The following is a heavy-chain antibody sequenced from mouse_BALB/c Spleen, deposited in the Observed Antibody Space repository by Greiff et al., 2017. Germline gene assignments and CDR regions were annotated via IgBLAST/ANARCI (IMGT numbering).Heavy chain of an antibody. Sequence: QVQLKESGPGLVAPSQSLSITCTVSGFSLTSYDISWIRQRPGKGLEWLGVIWTGGGTNYNSAFMSRLSISKDNSKSQVFLKMNSLQTDDTAIYYCVRYGKGDYWGQGTTLTVSS. CDR1: GFSLTSYD. J-gene: IGHJ2*01. CDR3: VRYGKGDY. V-gene: IGHV2-9-2*01. CDR2: IWTGGGT. D-gene: IGHD2-1*01.